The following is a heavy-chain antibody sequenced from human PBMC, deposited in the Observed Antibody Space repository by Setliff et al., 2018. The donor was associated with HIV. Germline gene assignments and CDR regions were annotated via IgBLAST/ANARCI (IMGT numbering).Heavy chain of an antibody. Sequence: TSETLSLTCAVYGGSLRGYYWSWVRQSPLKGLEWIGEISHTGNINYNTALSNRVTVSVDTSKNQFSLKLTSVTAADAAVYFCARLHLRVPPSIFDNWSPGTMVTVSS. J-gene: IGHJ4*02. CDR2: ISHTGNI. V-gene: IGHV4-34*01. D-gene: IGHD2-2*01. CDR1: GGSLRGYY. CDR3: ARLHLRVPPSIFDN.